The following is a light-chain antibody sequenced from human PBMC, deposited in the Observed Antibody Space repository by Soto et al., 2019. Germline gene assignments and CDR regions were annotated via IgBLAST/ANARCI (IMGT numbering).Light chain of an antibody. J-gene: IGKJ2*01. CDR1: QSISSW. V-gene: IGKV1-5*01. Sequence: DIQMTQSPSTLSASVGDRVTITCRASQSISSWLAWYQQKPGKAPKLLIYDASSLESGVPSRFSVSGSGTEFTLTIRSLQPDDFGTYSCQQYNSYPYTFGQGTKLQI. CDR3: QQYNSYPYT. CDR2: DAS.